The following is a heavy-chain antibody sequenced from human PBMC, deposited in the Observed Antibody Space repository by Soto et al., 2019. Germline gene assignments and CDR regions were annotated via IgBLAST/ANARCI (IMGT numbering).Heavy chain of an antibody. CDR2: INHDGTST. V-gene: IGHV3-74*03. J-gene: IGHJ4*02. CDR1: GFAFSSYW. D-gene: IGHD3-3*01. CDR3: VSGFWSAY. Sequence: EVQLVESGGGLVQPGGSLRLSCAASGFAFSSYWMHWVRQAPGKGLMWVSRINHDGTSTTYADSVKGRFTISRDNAKNTLYLQMNSLSAEDTAIYYCVSGFWSAYWGQGTLVTVSS.